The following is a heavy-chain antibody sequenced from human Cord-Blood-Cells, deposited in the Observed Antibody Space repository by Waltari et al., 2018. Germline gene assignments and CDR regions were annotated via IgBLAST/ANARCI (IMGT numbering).Heavy chain of an antibody. J-gene: IGHJ4*02. D-gene: IGHD1-26*01. CDR1: GFTSSGSA. V-gene: IGHV3-73*01. CDR2: IRSKANSYAT. CDR3: TTRPPSVVGATDY. Sequence: EVQLVESGGGLVQPGGSLKLSCAASGFTSSGSAMHWVRPASGKGLEWVCRIRSKANSYATAYAASVKGRFTISRDDSKNTAYLQMNSLKTEDTAVYYCTTRPPSVVGATDYWGQGTLVTVSS.